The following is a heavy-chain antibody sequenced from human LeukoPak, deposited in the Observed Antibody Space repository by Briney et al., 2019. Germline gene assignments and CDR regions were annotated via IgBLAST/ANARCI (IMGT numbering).Heavy chain of an antibody. Sequence: SETLSLTCTVSGGSISSYYWSWIRQPPGKGLEWIGYIYYSGSTNFNPSLNGRVSISRDTTKNLFPLRLRSVTAADTAVYFCARGRVSSSTWYSTYYYYFYMDVWGKGTTVTVSS. J-gene: IGHJ6*03. D-gene: IGHD4-11*01. V-gene: IGHV4-59*01. CDR3: ARGRVSSSTWYSTYYYYFYMDV. CDR2: IYYSGST. CDR1: GGSISSYY.